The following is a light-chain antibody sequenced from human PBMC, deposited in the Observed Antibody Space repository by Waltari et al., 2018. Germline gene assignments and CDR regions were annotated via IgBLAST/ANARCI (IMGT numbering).Light chain of an antibody. Sequence: QSALTQPAPVSGSPGQSLTISCTGTSSDVGSYNYVSWYQQHPGKAPKLIIYDVTNRPSGVSNRFSGSKSGNTASLTISGLQAEDEADYYCSSYMDTTTLELFGGGTSLTVL. J-gene: IGLJ2*01. CDR1: SSDVGSYNY. CDR2: DVT. V-gene: IGLV2-14*03. CDR3: SSYMDTTTLEL.